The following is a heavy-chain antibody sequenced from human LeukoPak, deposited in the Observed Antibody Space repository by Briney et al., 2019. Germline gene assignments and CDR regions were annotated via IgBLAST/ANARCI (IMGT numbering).Heavy chain of an antibody. J-gene: IGHJ4*02. CDR1: GGSISSYY. V-gene: IGHV4-59*01. CDR3: ARDDYNYFDY. Sequence: PSETLSLTCTVSGGSISSYYWSWIRQPPGKGLEWIGYIYYSGSTNYNPSLKSRVTISVDTSKNQFSLKPSSVTAADTAVYYCARDDYNYFDYWGQGTLVTVSS. D-gene: IGHD4/OR15-4a*01. CDR2: IYYSGST.